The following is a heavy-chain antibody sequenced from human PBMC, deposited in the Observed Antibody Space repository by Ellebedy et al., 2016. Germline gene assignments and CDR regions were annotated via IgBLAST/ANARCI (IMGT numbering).Heavy chain of an antibody. V-gene: IGHV3-23*01. CDR2: ITGGGDST. J-gene: IGHJ4*02. CDR3: AKIRGLSYGNNDY. Sequence: GGSLRLSXAASGFTFSRYAMSWVRQAPLKGLEWVAGITGGGDSTYYGESAKGRFTISRDNSKSTLYLQMNSLRAEDTAVYYCAKIRGLSYGNNDYWGQGTLVTVSS. CDR1: GFTFSRYA. D-gene: IGHD5-18*01.